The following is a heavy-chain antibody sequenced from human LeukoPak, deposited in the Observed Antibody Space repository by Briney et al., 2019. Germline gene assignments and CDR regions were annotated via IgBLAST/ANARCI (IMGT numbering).Heavy chain of an antibody. CDR3: AKDRLSSPTAPRFDP. J-gene: IGHJ5*02. CDR1: GFSFNDYA. D-gene: IGHD2/OR15-2a*01. V-gene: IGHV3-23*01. Sequence: GGSLRLSCAASGFSFNDYAMSWVRQAPGKGLEWVSVISGSGGRTSYADSVKGWFTISRDNSKNTLYLQMNRLRAEYTALYYCAKDRLSSPTAPRFDPWGQGTQVTVSS. CDR2: ISGSGGRT.